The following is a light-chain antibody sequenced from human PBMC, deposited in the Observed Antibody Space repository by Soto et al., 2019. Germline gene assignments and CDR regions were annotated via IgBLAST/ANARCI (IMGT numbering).Light chain of an antibody. Sequence: QSALTQPASVSGSPGQSITISCTGTSSDVGGYNYVSWYQQHPGKAHKLLIYEVNNRPSGVSNRFSGSKSGNTASLTISGLQADDEADYYCSSFTSSSTLVFGGGTKLTVL. V-gene: IGLV2-14*01. J-gene: IGLJ2*01. CDR2: EVN. CDR1: SSDVGGYNY. CDR3: SSFTSSSTLV.